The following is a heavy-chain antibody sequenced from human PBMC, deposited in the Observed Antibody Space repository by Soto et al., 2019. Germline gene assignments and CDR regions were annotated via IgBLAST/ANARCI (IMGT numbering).Heavy chain of an antibody. V-gene: IGHV1-2*04. D-gene: IGHD5-18*01. CDR1: GYTFTGYY. Sequence: ASVKVSCKASGYTFTGYYMYWVRQAPGQGLEWMGWINPNSGGTNYAQKFQGWVTMTRDTSISTAYMELSRLRSDDTAVYYCARGGYSYGYVDYWGQGTLVTVSS. CDR3: ARGGYSYGYVDY. J-gene: IGHJ4*02. CDR2: INPNSGGT.